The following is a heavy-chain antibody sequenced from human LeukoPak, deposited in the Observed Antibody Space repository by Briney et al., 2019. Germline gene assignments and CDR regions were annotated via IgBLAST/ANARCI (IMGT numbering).Heavy chain of an antibody. V-gene: IGHV3-23*01. CDR1: GFTFSRQV. D-gene: IGHD3-10*01. Sequence: GGSLRLSCAASGFTFSRQVMSWVRQAPGKGLEWVTAISGSGGSTYYADSVKGRFTISRDSYKNTLYLQMNRLRAEDAAVSHCARAGHENGYGSIDYWGQGTLVTVSS. CDR2: ISGSGGST. J-gene: IGHJ4*02. CDR3: ARAGHENGYGSIDY.